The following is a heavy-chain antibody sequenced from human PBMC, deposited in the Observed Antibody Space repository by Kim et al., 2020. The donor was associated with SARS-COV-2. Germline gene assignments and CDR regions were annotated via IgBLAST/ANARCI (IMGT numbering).Heavy chain of an antibody. CDR2: INHSGST. V-gene: IGHV4-34*01. Sequence: SETLSLTCAVYGGSFSGYYWSWIRQPPGKGLEWIGEINHSGSTNYNPSLKSRVTISVDTSKNQFSLKLSSVTAADTAVYYCARAPNGVGAKYYFDYWGQG. CDR3: ARAPNGVGAKYYFDY. J-gene: IGHJ4*02. D-gene: IGHD1-26*01. CDR1: GGSFSGYY.